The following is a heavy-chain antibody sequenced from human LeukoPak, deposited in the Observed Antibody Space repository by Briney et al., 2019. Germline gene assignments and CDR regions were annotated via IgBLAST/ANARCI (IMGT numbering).Heavy chain of an antibody. V-gene: IGHV4-59*01. D-gene: IGHD6-13*01. CDR3: ATGYSSTWYYFDY. Sequence: SETLSLTCTVSGDSISSYYWSWIRQPPGKGLEWIGYIYHSGSTNYYPSLKGRVTISADTSKDQFSLKLASVTAADTAVYYCATGYSSTWYYFDYWGQGTLVTVSS. CDR1: GDSISSYY. CDR2: IYHSGST. J-gene: IGHJ4*02.